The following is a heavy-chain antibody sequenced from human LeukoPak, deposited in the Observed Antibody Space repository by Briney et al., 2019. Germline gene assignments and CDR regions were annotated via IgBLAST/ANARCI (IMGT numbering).Heavy chain of an antibody. D-gene: IGHD1-26*01. CDR1: GFTFSSYG. CDR3: AKDPSRHWELAYFDY. V-gene: IGHV3-30*18. Sequence: GGSLRLPCAASGFTFSSYGMHWVRQAPGKGLEWVAVISYDGSNKYYADSVKGRFTISRDNSKNTLYLQMNSLRAEDTAVYYCAKDPSRHWELAYFDYWGQGTLVTVSS. CDR2: ISYDGSNK. J-gene: IGHJ4*02.